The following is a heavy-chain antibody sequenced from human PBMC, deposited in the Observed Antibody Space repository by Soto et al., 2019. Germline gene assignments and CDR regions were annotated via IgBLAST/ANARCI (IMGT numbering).Heavy chain of an antibody. J-gene: IGHJ4*02. CDR3: AKSSRSMIVVVTDFDY. V-gene: IGHV3-23*01. CDR1: GFTFSSYA. CDR2: ISGSGGST. D-gene: IGHD3-22*01. Sequence: GGSLRLSCAASGFTFSSYAMSWVRQAPGKGLEWVSAISGSGGSTYYADSVKGRFTISRDNSKNTLYLQMNSLRAEDTAVYYCAKSSRSMIVVVTDFDYWGQGTLVTVSS.